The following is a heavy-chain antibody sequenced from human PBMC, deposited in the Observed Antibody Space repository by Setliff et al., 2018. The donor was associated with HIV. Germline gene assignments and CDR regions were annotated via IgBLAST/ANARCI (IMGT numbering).Heavy chain of an antibody. D-gene: IGHD3-22*01. CDR2: IYYSGNT. Sequence: PSETLSLTCSVSGAPIRGHYWSWIRQSPGKGLEWIGNIYYSGNTNYNPSFKSRVTISVDTSKNQFSLRGNSVTAADTAVYYCARSLVPSGYYYGRHAFDIWGQGTKVTVSS. J-gene: IGHJ3*02. CDR1: GAPIRGHY. V-gene: IGHV4-59*08. CDR3: ARSLVPSGYYYGRHAFDI.